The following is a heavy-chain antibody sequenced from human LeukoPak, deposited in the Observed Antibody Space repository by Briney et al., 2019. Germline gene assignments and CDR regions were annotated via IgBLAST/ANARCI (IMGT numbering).Heavy chain of an antibody. J-gene: IGHJ6*02. CDR2: ISGSGGST. D-gene: IGHD5-18*01. CDR3: WDTAIVGPNYYYYYGMDV. Sequence: GGSLRLSCAASGFTFSSYAMSWVRQAPGKGLEWVSAISGSGGSTYYADSVKGRFTISRDNSKNTLYLQMNSLRAEDTAVYYCWDTAIVGPNYYYYYGMDVWGQGTTVTVSS. V-gene: IGHV3-23*01. CDR1: GFTFSSYA.